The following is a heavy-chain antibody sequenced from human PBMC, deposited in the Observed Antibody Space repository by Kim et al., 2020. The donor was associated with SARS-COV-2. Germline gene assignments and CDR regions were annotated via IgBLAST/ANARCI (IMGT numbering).Heavy chain of an antibody. V-gene: IGHV1-69*13. J-gene: IGHJ4*02. CDR3: ARETRGYAAFDY. Sequence: SVKVSCKASGGTFSSYAISWVRQAPGQGLEWMGGIIPIFGTANYAQKFQGRVTITADESTSTAYMELSSLRSEDTAVYYCARETRGYAAFDYWGQGTLVTVSS. D-gene: IGHD5-12*01. CDR1: GGTFSSYA. CDR2: IIPIFGTA.